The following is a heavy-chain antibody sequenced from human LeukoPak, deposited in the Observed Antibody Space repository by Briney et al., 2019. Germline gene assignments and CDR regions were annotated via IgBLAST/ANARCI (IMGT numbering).Heavy chain of an antibody. J-gene: IGHJ3*02. CDR1: GVSISSYY. CDR3: ARPVDSSIWYDALDI. D-gene: IGHD6-13*01. V-gene: IGHV4-59*08. Sequence: SETLSLTCTVSGVSISSYYWTWIWQPPGKGLEWIGNIHYSGSPNYNPSLKSRVTMSLDTSKNQFSLKLSSVTAADTAVYYCARPVDSSIWYDALDIWGQGTVVTVSS. CDR2: IHYSGSP.